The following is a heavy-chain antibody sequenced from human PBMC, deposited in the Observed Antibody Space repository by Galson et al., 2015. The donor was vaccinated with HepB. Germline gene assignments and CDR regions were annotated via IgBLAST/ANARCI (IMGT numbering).Heavy chain of an antibody. Sequence: PALVKPTQTLTLTCTFSGFSLSTSGMCVSWIRQPPGKALEWLARIDWDDDKYYSTSLKTRLTISKDTSKNQVVLTMTNMDPVDTATYYCARSYYGSGSSPLDYWGQGTLVTVSS. D-gene: IGHD3-10*01. V-gene: IGHV2-70*11. J-gene: IGHJ4*02. CDR3: ARSYYGSGSSPLDY. CDR1: GFSLSTSGMC. CDR2: IDWDDDK.